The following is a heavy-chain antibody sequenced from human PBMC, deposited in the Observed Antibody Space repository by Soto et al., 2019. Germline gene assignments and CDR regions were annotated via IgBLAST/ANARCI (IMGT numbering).Heavy chain of an antibody. V-gene: IGHV1-24*01. CDR3: ATALLVGPRGVDFDY. J-gene: IGHJ4*02. CDR1: GYTLTELS. Sequence: AASVKVSCKVSGYTLTELSMHWVRQDPGKGLEWMGGFDPEDGETIYAQKFQGRVSMTEDTYTDTAYMELSSLRSEDTAVYYCATALLVGPRGVDFDYWGQGTLVTVSS. D-gene: IGHD2-15*01. CDR2: FDPEDGET.